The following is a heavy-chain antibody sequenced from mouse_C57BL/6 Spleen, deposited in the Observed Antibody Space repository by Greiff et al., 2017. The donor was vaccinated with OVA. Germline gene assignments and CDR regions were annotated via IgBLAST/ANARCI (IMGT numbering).Heavy chain of an antibody. D-gene: IGHD4-1*01. CDR2: IYPGSGST. Sequence: QVQLKQPGAELVKPGASVKMSCKASGYTFTSYWITWVKQRPGQGLEWIGDIYPGSGSTNYNEKFKSKATLTVDTSSSTAYMQLSSLTSEDSAVYYCARRGDWDEGDYWGQGTTLTVSS. J-gene: IGHJ2*01. CDR3: ARRGDWDEGDY. CDR1: GYTFTSYW. V-gene: IGHV1-55*01.